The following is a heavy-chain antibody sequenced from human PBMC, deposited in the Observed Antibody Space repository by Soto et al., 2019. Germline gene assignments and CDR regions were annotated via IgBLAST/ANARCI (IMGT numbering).Heavy chain of an antibody. D-gene: IGHD1-1*01. V-gene: IGHV4-59*01. CDR1: GGSISGYY. CDR2: MYYSGTT. CDR3: ARGRAASGQLLFDP. Sequence: PSETLSLTCTISGGSISGYYWSWIREPPGGGLECVAHMYYSGTTKYNPSLSSRVTISLGTAKNQFSLELSSVTDADTAIYYCARGRAASGQLLFDPWGQGTLVTVSS. J-gene: IGHJ5*02.